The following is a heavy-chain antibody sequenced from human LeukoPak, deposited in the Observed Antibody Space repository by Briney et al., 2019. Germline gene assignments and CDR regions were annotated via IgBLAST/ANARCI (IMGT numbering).Heavy chain of an antibody. J-gene: IGHJ3*02. CDR2: INTDGSST. D-gene: IGHD2-2*03. CDR1: GFTFSSYW. V-gene: IGHV3-74*01. CDR3: ARVDIVVVPAAISFAFDI. Sequence: GGSLRLSCAASGFTFSSYWMHWVRQAPGKGLVWVSRINTDGSSTSYADSVKGRFTISRDNAKNTLYLQMNSLRAEDTAVYYCARVDIVVVPAAISFAFDIWGQGTMVTVSS.